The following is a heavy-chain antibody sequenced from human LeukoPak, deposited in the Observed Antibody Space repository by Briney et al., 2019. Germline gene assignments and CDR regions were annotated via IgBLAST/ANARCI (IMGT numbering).Heavy chain of an antibody. D-gene: IGHD6-19*01. Sequence: PSETLSLTRTVSGASISSSTYYWGWIRQPPGKGLEWIGSASYSGNTYYNPSLKSRVTILVDTSKNQFSLKLSSVTAADTAVFYCARRQWLVSDFDYWGQGTLVTVSS. CDR2: ASYSGNT. CDR3: ARRQWLVSDFDY. J-gene: IGHJ4*02. V-gene: IGHV4-39*07. CDR1: GASISSSTYY.